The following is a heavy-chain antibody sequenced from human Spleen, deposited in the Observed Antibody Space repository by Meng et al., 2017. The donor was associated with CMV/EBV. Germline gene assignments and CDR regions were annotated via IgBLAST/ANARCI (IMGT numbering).Heavy chain of an antibody. CDR1: GFTFGDYA. D-gene: IGHD5-12*01. J-gene: IGHJ4*02. Sequence: GESLKISCTASGFTFGDYAMSWVRQAPGKGLEWVGFIRSKAYGGTTEYAASVKGRFTISRDDSKSIAYLQMNSLKTEDTAVYYCTRDKRGYSGYDLDYYWGQGTLVTVSS. CDR3: TRDKRGYSGYDLDYY. V-gene: IGHV3-49*04. CDR2: IRSKAYGGTT.